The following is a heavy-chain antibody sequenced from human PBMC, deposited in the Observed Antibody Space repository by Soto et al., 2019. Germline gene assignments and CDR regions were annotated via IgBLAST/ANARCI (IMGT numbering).Heavy chain of an antibody. CDR2: ISYDGSKK. J-gene: IGHJ4*02. CDR1: GFPFSSYA. D-gene: IGHD3-10*01. V-gene: IGHV3-30-3*01. CDR3: ARDWGSGSYYNGPNDY. Sequence: PGGSLRRNCVDSGFPFSSYAMHWVRQAPGKGLEWVAVISYDGSKKYYGDSVKGRFTISRDNYKKTLYLQMNSLRAEDTAVYYCARDWGSGSYYNGPNDYWGQGSLVTVSP.